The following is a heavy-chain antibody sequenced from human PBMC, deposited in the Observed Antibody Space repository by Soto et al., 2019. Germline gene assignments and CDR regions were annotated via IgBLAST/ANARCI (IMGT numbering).Heavy chain of an antibody. Sequence: QVQLVQSGGGVVQPGKSLRLSCAASGLPFSSYGMHWVRQAPGKGLEWVAVISSDGSQKYFADSVKGRFSISRDNSKNVLYLQLTCPRPEDTAVYYWANSLYYELRSGSGVFSGLDDWGQGTTVTVSS. CDR3: ANSLYYELRSGSGVFSGLDD. V-gene: IGHV3-30*18. CDR1: GLPFSSYG. J-gene: IGHJ6*02. D-gene: IGHD3-3*01. CDR2: ISSDGSQK.